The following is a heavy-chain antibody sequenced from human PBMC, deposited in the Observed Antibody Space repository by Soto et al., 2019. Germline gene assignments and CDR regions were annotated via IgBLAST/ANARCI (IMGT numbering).Heavy chain of an antibody. CDR1: GGSIRSSSSY. CDR2: IYYSGST. CDR3: ARRRGVVEDGLDV. V-gene: IGHV4-39*01. J-gene: IGHJ6*02. Sequence: SETLSLTCTVSGGSIRSSSSYWDWIRQPPGKGPEWIGSIYYSGSTYYNPSLKSRVIISIDKSKNQFSLNVNSVTATDTAVYYCARRRGVVEDGLDVWGQGTTVTVS. D-gene: IGHD3-3*01.